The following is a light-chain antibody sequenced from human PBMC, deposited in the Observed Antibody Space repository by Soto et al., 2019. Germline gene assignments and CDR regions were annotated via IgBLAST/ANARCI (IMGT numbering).Light chain of an antibody. CDR1: SSDVGDGDF. Sequence: QSVLTQPASVSGSPGQSITISCTGTSSDVGDGDFVSWYQQRPGKAPKLMIYKVSNRPSGVSNRFSGSKSGNTASLTISGLQAEDEADYYFCSYTGSYTWVFGGGTKLTVL. CDR3: CSYTGSYTWV. CDR2: KVS. V-gene: IGLV2-14*01. J-gene: IGLJ3*02.